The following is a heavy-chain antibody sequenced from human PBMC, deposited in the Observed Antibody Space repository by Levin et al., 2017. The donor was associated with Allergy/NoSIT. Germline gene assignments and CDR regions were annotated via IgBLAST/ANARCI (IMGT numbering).Heavy chain of an antibody. V-gene: IGHV4-39*01. CDR2: IYYSGST. CDR3: ARLDSSRYYLGLDY. D-gene: IGHD3-22*01. J-gene: IGHJ4*02. CDR1: GGSISSTSYY. Sequence: SQTLSLTCTVSGGSISSTSYYWGWIRQPPGKGLEWIGSIYYSGSTYYNPSLKSRVAISVDASKSQFSLKLSSVTAADTAVYFCARLDSSRYYLGLDYWGQGTLVTVSS.